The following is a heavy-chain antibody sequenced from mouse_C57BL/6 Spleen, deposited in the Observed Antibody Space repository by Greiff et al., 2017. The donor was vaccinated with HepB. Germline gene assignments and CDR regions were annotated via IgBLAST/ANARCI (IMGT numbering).Heavy chain of an antibody. CDR3: AKKKPDSWYFDV. CDR2: IWRGGST. CDR1: GFSLTSYG. J-gene: IGHJ1*03. Sequence: VQLVESGPGLVQPSQSLSITCTVSGFSLTSYGVHWVRQSPGKGLEWLGVIWRGGSTDYKAAFMSRLIITKDNSKSQVFFKMNSLQADDTAIYYCAKKKPDSWYFDVWGTGTTVTVSS. V-gene: IGHV2-5*01.